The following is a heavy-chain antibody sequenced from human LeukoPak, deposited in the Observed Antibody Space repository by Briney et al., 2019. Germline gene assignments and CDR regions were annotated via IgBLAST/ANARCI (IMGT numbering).Heavy chain of an antibody. CDR1: GFTFSSYE. Sequence: LRLSCAASGFTFSSYEMNWVRQAPGKGLEWIGEINHSGSTNYNPSLKSRVTISVDTSKNQFSLKLSSVTAADTAVYYCARGRNPYYYGSGSYYYMDVWGKGTTVTISS. J-gene: IGHJ6*03. CDR2: INHSGST. D-gene: IGHD3-10*01. CDR3: ARGRNPYYYGSGSYYYMDV. V-gene: IGHV4-34*01.